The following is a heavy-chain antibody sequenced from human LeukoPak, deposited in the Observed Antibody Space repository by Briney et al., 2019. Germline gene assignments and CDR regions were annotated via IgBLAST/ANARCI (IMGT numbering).Heavy chain of an antibody. D-gene: IGHD6-19*01. CDR2: IIPIFGSI. J-gene: IGHJ3*02. CDR1: GGTFSTYA. V-gene: IGHV1-69*13. CDR3: ARSLGVAVKDDVFDI. Sequence: ASVKVSCKASGGTFSTYAISWVRQAPGQGPEWMGGIIPIFGSINYAQKFQGRVTVTADESTSTAYMELSSLRSEDTAVYYCARSLGVAVKDDVFDIWGQGTMVTVSS.